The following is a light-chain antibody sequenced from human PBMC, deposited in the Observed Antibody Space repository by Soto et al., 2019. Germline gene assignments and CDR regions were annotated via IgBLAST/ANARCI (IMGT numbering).Light chain of an antibody. CDR1: NSDVGDYEY. CDR3: CSYAGTYTPWV. V-gene: IGLV2-11*01. J-gene: IGLJ3*02. Sequence: QSALTQPRSVSGSPGQSVTISCTGSNSDVGDYEYVSWYQQHPGKAPKLMIFGVTKRPSGIPDRFSGSKSGNTASLTISGLQAEDEADYYCCSYAGTYTPWVFGGGTKLTVL. CDR2: GVT.